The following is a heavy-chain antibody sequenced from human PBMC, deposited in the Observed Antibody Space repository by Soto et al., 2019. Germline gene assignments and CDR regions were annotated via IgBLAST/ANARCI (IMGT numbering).Heavy chain of an antibody. V-gene: IGHV3-30*18. J-gene: IGHJ4*02. D-gene: IGHD6-13*01. CDR3: AKDHIAAAGTVDY. Sequence: GGSLRLSCAASGFTFSSHGMHWVRQAPGKGLEWVAVISYDGSNKYYADSVKGRFTISRDNSKNTLYLQMNSLRAEDTAVYYCAKDHIAAAGTVDYWGQGTLVTVSS. CDR2: ISYDGSNK. CDR1: GFTFSSHG.